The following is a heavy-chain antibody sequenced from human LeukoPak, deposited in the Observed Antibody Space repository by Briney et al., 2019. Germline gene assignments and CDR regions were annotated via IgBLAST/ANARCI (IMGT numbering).Heavy chain of an antibody. CDR2: INPDGGNT. J-gene: IGHJ4*02. Sequence: ASVKVSCKASGYTFTNSYIHWVRQAPGQVLEWMGLINPDGGNTNYAQNFQGRVTITRDTSIDTAYMQLSRLRSDDTAVYYCARMAGDSSGYNPIDYWGQGTLVTVSS. CDR3: ARMAGDSSGYNPIDY. D-gene: IGHD3-22*01. V-gene: IGHV1-46*01. CDR1: GYTFTNSY.